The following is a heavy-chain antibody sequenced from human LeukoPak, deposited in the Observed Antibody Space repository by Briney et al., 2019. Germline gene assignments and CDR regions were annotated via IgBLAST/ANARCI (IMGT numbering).Heavy chain of an antibody. CDR2: ISAYNGNT. Sequence: ASVKVSCKASGYTFTSYGISWVRQALGQALEWMGWISAYNGNTNYAHKLQGRETMTTDTSTSTANMNLSSLRSETTADSDGVRVWTSTAIEYYDFWSGYQPPNAFDIWGQGTMVTVSS. V-gene: IGHV1-18*01. D-gene: IGHD3-3*01. CDR3: VRVWTSTAIEYYDFWSGYQPPNAFDI. J-gene: IGHJ3*02. CDR1: GYTFTSYG.